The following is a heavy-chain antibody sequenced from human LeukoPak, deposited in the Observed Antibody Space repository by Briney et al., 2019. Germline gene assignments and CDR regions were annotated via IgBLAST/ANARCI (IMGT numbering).Heavy chain of an antibody. CDR3: ARGVTGPYFDY. V-gene: IGHV4-30-4*01. CDR1: GGSISSGDYY. J-gene: IGHJ4*02. CDR2: IYYSGST. D-gene: IGHD1-20*01. Sequence: SQTLSLTCTVSGGSISSGDYYWSWIRQPPGTGLEWIGYIYYSGSTYYNPSLKSRVTISVDTSKNQFSLKLSSVTAADTPVYYCARGVTGPYFDYWGQGTLVTVSS.